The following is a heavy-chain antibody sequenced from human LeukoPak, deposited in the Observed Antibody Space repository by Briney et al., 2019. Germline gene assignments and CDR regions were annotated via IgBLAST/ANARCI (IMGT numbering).Heavy chain of an antibody. D-gene: IGHD3-3*01. CDR3: ARANGNYDFWSGSGNAFDI. CDR2: IYYSGST. Sequence: SETLSLTCTVSGGSISSGGYYWSWIRQHPGKGLEWIGYIYYSGSTYYNPSLKSRVTISVDTSKNQFSLKLSSVTAADTAVYYCARANGNYDFWSGSGNAFDIWGQGTMVTVSS. CDR1: GGSISSGGYY. V-gene: IGHV4-31*03. J-gene: IGHJ3*02.